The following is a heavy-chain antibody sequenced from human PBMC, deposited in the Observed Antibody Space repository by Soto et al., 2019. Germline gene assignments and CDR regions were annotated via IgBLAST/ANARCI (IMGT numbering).Heavy chain of an antibody. CDR3: ARIGGWYDSSGYYWGFDAFDF. Sequence: PSETPSLTCTVSGGSISSYYWSWIRQPPGKGQESIGYIYYSGSTNDNPSLKSRVTITVDTSKNQFSLKLSSVTAADTAVYYCARIGGWYDSSGYYWGFDAFDFWGQGTMVTVSS. CDR2: IYYSGST. D-gene: IGHD3-22*01. J-gene: IGHJ3*01. V-gene: IGHV4-59*01. CDR1: GGSISSYY.